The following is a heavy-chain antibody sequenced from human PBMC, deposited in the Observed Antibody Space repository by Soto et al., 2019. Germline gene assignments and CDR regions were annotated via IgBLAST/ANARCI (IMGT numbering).Heavy chain of an antibody. D-gene: IGHD3-10*01. J-gene: IGHJ6*03. CDR1: GFTFSSYG. V-gene: IGHV3-30*18. CDR2: ISYDGSNK. CDR3: AKDLWFGKNYYYYYYMDV. Sequence: QVQLVESGGGVVQPGRSLRLSCAASGFTFSSYGMHWVRQAPGKGLEWVALISYDGSNKYYADSVKGQFTISRDNSKHTLYLQMNSGRDEDTAVYYCAKDLWFGKNYYYYYYMDVWGKGTTVTVSS.